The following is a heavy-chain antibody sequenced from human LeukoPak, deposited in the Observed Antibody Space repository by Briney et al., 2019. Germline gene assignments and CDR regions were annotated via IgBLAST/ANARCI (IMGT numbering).Heavy chain of an antibody. CDR3: ARGSKNSQYNWFDP. CDR2: IYHSGST. V-gene: IGHV4-30-2*01. CDR1: GFSISSGGYS. D-gene: IGHD2/OR15-2a*01. Sequence: PSETLSLTCAVSGFSISSGGYSWRWLRQPPGKGLEWIVYIYHSGSTYYNPSLKSRVTISVDRSKNQFSLKLSSVTAADTAVYYCARGSKNSQYNWFDPWGQGTLVTVSS. J-gene: IGHJ5*02.